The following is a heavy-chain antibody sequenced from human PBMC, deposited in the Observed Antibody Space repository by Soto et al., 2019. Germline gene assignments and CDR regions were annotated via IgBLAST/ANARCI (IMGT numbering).Heavy chain of an antibody. CDR3: EKVVVPPSSGYYFDY. D-gene: IGHD3-22*01. CDR1: GFTFSAYA. Sequence: EVQLLESGGGLVQPGGSLRLSCEASGFTFSAYAMSWVRQAPGKGLEWVSALTDNGGGTYYADSVKGRFTVARDNFKNTLYLPMNSLRAEDTAIYYCEKVVVPPSSGYYFDYWGQGALVTVSS. V-gene: IGHV3-23*01. CDR2: LTDNGGGT. J-gene: IGHJ4*02.